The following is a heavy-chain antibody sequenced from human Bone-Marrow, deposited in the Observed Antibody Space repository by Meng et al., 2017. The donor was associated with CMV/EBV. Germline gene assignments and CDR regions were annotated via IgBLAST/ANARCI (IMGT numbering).Heavy chain of an antibody. CDR2: ISSSGSTI. Sequence: GESLKISCAASGFTFSSYEMNWVRQAPGKGLEWVSYISSSGSTIYYADSVKGRFTISRDNAKNSLYLQMNSLRAEDTAVYYCARDGNIVVVPAAMAVNWFDPWGQGTLVTVSS. CDR1: GFTFSSYE. D-gene: IGHD2-2*01. J-gene: IGHJ5*02. CDR3: ARDGNIVVVPAAMAVNWFDP. V-gene: IGHV3-48*03.